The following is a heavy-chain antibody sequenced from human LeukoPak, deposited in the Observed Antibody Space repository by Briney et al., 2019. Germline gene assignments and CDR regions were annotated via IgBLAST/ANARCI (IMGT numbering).Heavy chain of an antibody. D-gene: IGHD1-14*01. Sequence: GGSLRLSCAASGFTFSNAWMSWVRQAPGKGLEWVGRIKSKTDGGTTDYAAPVKGRFTISRDDSKNTLYLQMNSLKTEDTAVYYCTTAASPTEDKPHDYWGQGTLVTVSS. V-gene: IGHV3-15*01. J-gene: IGHJ4*02. CDR3: TTAASPTEDKPHDY. CDR1: GFTFSNAW. CDR2: IKSKTDGGTT.